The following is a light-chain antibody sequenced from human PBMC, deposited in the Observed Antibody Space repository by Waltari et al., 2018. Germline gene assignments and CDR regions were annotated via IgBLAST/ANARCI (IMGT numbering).Light chain of an antibody. CDR3: SSYSTINTRV. J-gene: IGLJ1*01. V-gene: IGLV2-14*01. CDR2: GVS. Sequence: QSALTQPASVSGSPGQSIAISCTGTSSDVGGSNYVSWYQQYPGKGPKRLISGVSDRPSGISDRFSGSKSGNTASLTISGLQAEDEADYYCSSYSTINTRVFGPGTKVTVL. CDR1: SSDVGGSNY.